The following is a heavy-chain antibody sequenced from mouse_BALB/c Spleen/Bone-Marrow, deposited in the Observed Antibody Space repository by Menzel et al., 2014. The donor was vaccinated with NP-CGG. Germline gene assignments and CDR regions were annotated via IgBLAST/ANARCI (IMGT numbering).Heavy chain of an antibody. Sequence: EVQLQQSGPDLVKPSQSLSLTCTVTGYSITSGYGWHWIRQFPGNKLEWMGYIHYSGYTDYNPSLESRISITRDTSKNQFFLQLNSVTTEDTATYYCVRETPVVADFDYWGQGTTLTVSS. CDR1: GYSITSGYG. D-gene: IGHD1-1*01. CDR2: IHYSGYT. CDR3: VRETPVVADFDY. J-gene: IGHJ2*01. V-gene: IGHV3-1*02.